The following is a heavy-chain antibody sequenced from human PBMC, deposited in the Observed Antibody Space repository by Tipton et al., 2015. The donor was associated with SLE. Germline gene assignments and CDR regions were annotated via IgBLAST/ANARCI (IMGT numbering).Heavy chain of an antibody. V-gene: IGHV4-34*01. CDR1: GGSFSGYF. J-gene: IGHJ4*02. CDR3: ARQVAQGTWAFDY. CDR2: INHSGGT. Sequence: TLSLTCAVYGGSFSGYFWNWLRHTPGKGPEWIGEINHSGGTDYNPTLKSRVTISMDTSKNQFSLKLISVTAADTAVYYCARQVAQGTWAFDYWGQGTLVTVSS. D-gene: IGHD5-12*01.